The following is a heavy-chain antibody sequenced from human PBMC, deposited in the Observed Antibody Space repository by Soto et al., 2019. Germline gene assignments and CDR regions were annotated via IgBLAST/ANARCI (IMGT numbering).Heavy chain of an antibody. CDR2: IYYSGST. CDR1: GGSVSSGSYY. CDR3: AAGGGSIAVAGSFQH. Sequence: SETLSLTCTVSGGSVSSGSYYWSWIRQPPGKGLEWIGYIYYSGSTNYNPSLKSRVTISVDTSKNQFSLKLSSVTASDTAVYYCAAGGGSIAVAGSFQHWGQGTLVTVSS. D-gene: IGHD6-19*01. J-gene: IGHJ1*01. V-gene: IGHV4-61*01.